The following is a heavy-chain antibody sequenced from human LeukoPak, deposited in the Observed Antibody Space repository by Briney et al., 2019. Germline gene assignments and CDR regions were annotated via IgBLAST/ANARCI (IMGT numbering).Heavy chain of an antibody. J-gene: IGHJ5*02. CDR1: GYTLTELS. Sequence: GASVKVSCKVSGYTLTELSMHWVRQAPGKGLEWMGGFDPEDGETIYAQKFQGRDTMTEDTSTDTAYMELSSLRSEDTAVYYCATAPIVAATSPWFDPWGQGTLVTVSS. V-gene: IGHV1-24*01. CDR2: FDPEDGET. CDR3: ATAPIVAATSPWFDP. D-gene: IGHD2-15*01.